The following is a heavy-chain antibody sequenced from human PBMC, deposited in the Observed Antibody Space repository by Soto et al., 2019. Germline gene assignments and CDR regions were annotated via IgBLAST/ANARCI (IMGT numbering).Heavy chain of an antibody. V-gene: IGHV1-2*04. D-gene: IGHD6-19*01. CDR2: INPNSGGT. CDR1: GYTFTGYH. CDR3: ARDSAYTSSGWYSWYGMDV. J-gene: IGHJ6*02. Sequence: ASVKVSCSASGYTFTGYHMHWVRQAPGQGLERMAWINPNSGGTNYAQKVQGWVTTTIDTSISTAYMELSRLRSDDTAVYYCARDSAYTSSGWYSWYGMDVWGQGTTVTVSS.